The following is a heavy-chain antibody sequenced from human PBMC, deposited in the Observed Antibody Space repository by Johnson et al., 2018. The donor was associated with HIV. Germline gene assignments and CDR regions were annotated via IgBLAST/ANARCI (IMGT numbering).Heavy chain of an antibody. V-gene: IGHV3-30*02. D-gene: IGHD6-19*01. CDR2: VRYDGSNK. CDR1: GLTFSIYG. CDR3: AKDGMVAGSGGADAFDI. Sequence: QVQLVESGGGVVQPGGSLRLSCAASGLTFSIYGMQWVRQAPGKGLEWVAFVRYDGSNKYYADSMKGRFTISRDNSKNTLYLQMNSLRAEDTAIYYCAKDGMVAGSGGADAFDIWGQGTMVTVSS. J-gene: IGHJ3*02.